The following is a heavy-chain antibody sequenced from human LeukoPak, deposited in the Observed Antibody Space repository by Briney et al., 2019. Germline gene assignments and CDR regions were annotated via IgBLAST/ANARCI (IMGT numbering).Heavy chain of an antibody. CDR3: ARVPRYDILTGYSLYYYYGMDV. J-gene: IGHJ6*02. V-gene: IGHV4-61*08. Sequence: PSETLSLTCTVSGGSISSGGYYWSWIRQPPGKGLEWIGYIYYSGSTNYNPSHKSRVTISVDTSKNQFSLKLSSVTAADTAVYYCARVPRYDILTGYSLYYYYGMDVWGQGTTVTVSS. D-gene: IGHD3-9*01. CDR2: IYYSGST. CDR1: GGSISSGGYY.